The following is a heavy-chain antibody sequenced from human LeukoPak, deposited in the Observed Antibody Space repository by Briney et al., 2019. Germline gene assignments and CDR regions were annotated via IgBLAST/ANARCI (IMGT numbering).Heavy chain of an antibody. J-gene: IGHJ5*02. CDR2: ISSSSSYI. Sequence: GGSLRLSCAASGFTFSSYSMNWVRQAPGKGLEWVSSISSSSSYIYYADSVKGRFTISRDNAKNSLYLQMNSLRAEDTAVYYCVRGFGSNWFDPWGQGTLVTVSS. CDR1: GFTFSSYS. V-gene: IGHV3-21*01. CDR3: VRGFGSNWFDP. D-gene: IGHD3-16*01.